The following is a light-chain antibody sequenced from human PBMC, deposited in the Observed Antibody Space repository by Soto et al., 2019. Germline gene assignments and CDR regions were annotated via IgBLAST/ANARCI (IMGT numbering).Light chain of an antibody. CDR3: SSYTSSSLWV. CDR1: SSDVGGYNY. Sequence: QSVLTQPASVSGSPGRSITISCTGTSSDVGGYNYVSWYQQHPGKAPKLMIYEVSNRPSGVSNRFSGSKSGNTASLTISGLQAEDEADYYCSSYTSSSLWVFGTGTKVTVL. J-gene: IGLJ1*01. V-gene: IGLV2-14*01. CDR2: EVS.